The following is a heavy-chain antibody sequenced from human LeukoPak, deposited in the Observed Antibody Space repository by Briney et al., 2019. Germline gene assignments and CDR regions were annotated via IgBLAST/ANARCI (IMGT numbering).Heavy chain of an antibody. J-gene: IGHJ4*02. CDR1: GFTVSSNY. CDR2: IYSGGSP. D-gene: IGHD4-17*01. V-gene: IGHV3-53*01. CDR3: ARGARNTVTASGVFDY. Sequence: PGGSLRLSCAASGFTVSSNYMSWVRQAPGKGLEWVSVIYSGGSPYYADSVKGRFTISRDNSKNTLYLQMNSLRAEDTAVYYCARGARNTVTASGVFDYWGQGTLVTVSS.